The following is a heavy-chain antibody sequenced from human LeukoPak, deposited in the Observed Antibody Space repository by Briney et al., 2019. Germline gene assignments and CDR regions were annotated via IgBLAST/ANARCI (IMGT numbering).Heavy chain of an antibody. CDR1: GGSFSGYY. V-gene: IGHV4-34*01. Sequence: SETLPLTCAVYGGSFSGYYWSWIRQPPGKGLEWTGEINHSGSTNYNPSLKSRVTISVDTSKNQFSLKLSSVTAADTAVYYCARDRGDYSFDYWGQGTLVTVSS. CDR3: ARDRGDYSFDY. J-gene: IGHJ4*02. D-gene: IGHD4-17*01. CDR2: INHSGST.